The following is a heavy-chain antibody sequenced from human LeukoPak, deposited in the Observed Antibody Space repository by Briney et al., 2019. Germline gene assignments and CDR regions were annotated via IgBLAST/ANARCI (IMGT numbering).Heavy chain of an antibody. J-gene: IGHJ4*02. CDR2: IRNKANSYTT. CDR1: GFTFSDHY. Sequence: AGSLRLSCAASGFTFSDHYMDWVRQAPGKGLEWVGRIRNKANSYTTEYAASVKGRFTISRDDSKNSLYLQMNSLKCEDTAVYYCAGEWDSGSYYWGYFDYWGQGTLVTVSS. D-gene: IGHD1-26*01. CDR3: AGEWDSGSYYWGYFDY. V-gene: IGHV3-72*01.